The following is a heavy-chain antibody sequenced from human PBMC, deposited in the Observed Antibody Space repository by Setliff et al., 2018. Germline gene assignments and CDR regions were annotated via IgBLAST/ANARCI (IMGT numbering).Heavy chain of an antibody. Sequence: SETLSLTCTVSGGSISTNTYFWGWIRQPPGKGLEWIGNTYYSGDTYYNPSLKSRVTISVDTSRNQFSLKLGSVTATDTAIYYCARHVGIRGRGYNYYYYYMDVWGKGTTVTVSS. CDR2: TYYSGDT. J-gene: IGHJ6*03. D-gene: IGHD3-10*01. CDR3: ARHVGIRGRGYNYYYYYMDV. CDR1: GGSISTNTYF. V-gene: IGHV4-39*01.